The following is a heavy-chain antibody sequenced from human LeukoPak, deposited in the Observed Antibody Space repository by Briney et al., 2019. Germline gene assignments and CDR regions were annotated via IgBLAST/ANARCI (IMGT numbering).Heavy chain of an antibody. CDR2: MNPNSGVT. Sequence: GASVKVSCKPSGYTFTVNYLHWVRQALGQGLEWVGWMNPNSGVTGYAQNFQGRVTMTRDTSISTAYMELSSLTSDDTAVYYCTRGAGTSWFDYWGQGSLVTVSS. CDR3: TRGAGTSWFDY. CDR1: GYTFTVNY. J-gene: IGHJ4*02. V-gene: IGHV1-2*02. D-gene: IGHD2-2*01.